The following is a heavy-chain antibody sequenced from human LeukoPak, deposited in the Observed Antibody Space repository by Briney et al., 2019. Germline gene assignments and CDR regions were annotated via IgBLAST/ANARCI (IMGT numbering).Heavy chain of an antibody. J-gene: IGHJ4*02. V-gene: IGHV4-39*01. CDR3: ARHFDY. Sequence: SETLSLTCTVSGGSIRSSGNYWGWIRQPPGQGLEWIGSIAYRGSTYYNPSLKSRVTISEDTSKNQFSLKLNSVTAADTAVYYCARHFDYWGQGTLVTVSS. CDR2: IAYRGST. CDR1: GGSIRSSGNY.